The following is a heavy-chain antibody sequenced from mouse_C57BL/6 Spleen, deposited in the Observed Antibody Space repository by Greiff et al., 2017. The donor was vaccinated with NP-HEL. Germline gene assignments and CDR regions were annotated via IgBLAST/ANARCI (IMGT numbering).Heavy chain of an antibody. J-gene: IGHJ4*01. V-gene: IGHV1-55*01. CDR1: GYTFTSYW. Sequence: QVQLQQPGAELVKPGASVKMSCKASGYTFTSYWITWVKQRPGQGLEWIGDIYPGSGSTNYNEKFKSKATLTVDTSSSTAYMQLSSLTSEDSAVYYCARRRIYDGYYDYAMDYWGQGTSVTVSS. CDR3: ARRRIYDGYYDYAMDY. D-gene: IGHD2-3*01. CDR2: IYPGSGST.